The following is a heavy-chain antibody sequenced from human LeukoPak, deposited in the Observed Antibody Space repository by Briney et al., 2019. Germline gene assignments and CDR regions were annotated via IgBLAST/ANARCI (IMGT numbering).Heavy chain of an antibody. Sequence: PSETLSLTCAVSGYSINSGYYWGWIRQPPGKGLEWIGSIYHSGSTYYNPSLKSRVTISVDTSKNQFSLKLSSVTAADTAVYYCASSRDGYTRTGFDYWGQGTLVTVSS. D-gene: IGHD5-24*01. CDR2: IYHSGST. CDR1: GYSINSGYY. V-gene: IGHV4-38-2*01. CDR3: ASSRDGYTRTGFDY. J-gene: IGHJ4*02.